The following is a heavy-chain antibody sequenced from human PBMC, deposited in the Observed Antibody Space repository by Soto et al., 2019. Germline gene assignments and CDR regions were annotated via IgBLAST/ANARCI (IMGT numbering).Heavy chain of an antibody. CDR2: ISYDGSNK. J-gene: IGHJ6*02. D-gene: IGHD3-3*01. V-gene: IGHV3-30*03. CDR1: GFTFSSYG. Sequence: GGSLRLSCAASGFTFSSYGMHWVRQAPGKGLEWVAVISYDGSNKYYADSVKGRFTISRDNSKNTLYLQMNSLRAEDTAVYYCASIEFYDFWSGRYGRGTIYGMDVWGQGTTVTVSS. CDR3: ASIEFYDFWSGRYGRGTIYGMDV.